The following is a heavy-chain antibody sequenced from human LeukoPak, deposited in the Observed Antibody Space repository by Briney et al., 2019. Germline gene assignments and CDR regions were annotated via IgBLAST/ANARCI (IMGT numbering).Heavy chain of an antibody. Sequence: SETLSLTCTVSGGSISSGGYYWSWIRQHPGKGLEWIGYIYYSGSTYYNPSLKSRVTISVDTSKNQFSLKLSSVTAADTAVYYCARDVYYDILYGMDVWGQGTTVTVSS. D-gene: IGHD3-9*01. J-gene: IGHJ6*02. CDR2: IYYSGST. V-gene: IGHV4-31*03. CDR3: ARDVYYDILYGMDV. CDR1: GGSISSGGYY.